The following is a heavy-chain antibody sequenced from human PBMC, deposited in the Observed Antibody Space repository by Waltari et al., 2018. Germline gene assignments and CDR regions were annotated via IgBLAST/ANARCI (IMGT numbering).Heavy chain of an antibody. CDR3: ATDITIFGVVPRGFDY. CDR1: GGTFSSYA. Sequence: QVQLVQSGAEVKKPGSSVKVSCKASGGTFSSYAISWVRQAPGQGLEWMGRIIPIFGTANYAQKCQGRVTITADKSTSTAYMELSSLRSEDTAVYYCATDITIFGVVPRGFDYWGQGTLVTVSS. V-gene: IGHV1-69*13. J-gene: IGHJ4*02. D-gene: IGHD3-3*01. CDR2: IIPIFGTA.